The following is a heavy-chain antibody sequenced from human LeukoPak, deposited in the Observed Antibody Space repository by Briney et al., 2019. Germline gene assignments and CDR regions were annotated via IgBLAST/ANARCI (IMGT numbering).Heavy chain of an antibody. D-gene: IGHD6-13*01. CDR2: IRSKAYGGTT. CDR1: GFTLGDYA. J-gene: IGHJ5*02. CDR3: TRAAAAGTRWFDP. V-gene: IGHV3-49*04. Sequence: GGSLRLSCTASGFTLGDYAMSWVRQAPGKGLEWVGFIRSKAYGGTTEYAASVKGRFTISRDDSKSIAYLQMNSLKTEDTAVYYCTRAAAAGTRWFDPWGQGTLVTVSS.